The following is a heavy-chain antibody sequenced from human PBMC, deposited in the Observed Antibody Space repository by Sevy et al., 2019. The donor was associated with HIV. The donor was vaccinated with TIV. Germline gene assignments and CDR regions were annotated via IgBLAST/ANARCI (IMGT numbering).Heavy chain of an antibody. V-gene: IGHV5-51*01. CDR2: IYPGDPAP. CDR3: ARLNGFEPYSYYALDV. D-gene: IGHD5-12*01. CDR1: GYSFTHYW. J-gene: IGHJ6*02. Sequence: GESLKISCEGSGYSFTHYWIAWVRQIPGKGLEWMGIIYPGDPAPTYSPSFQGRVTISADKSINIAYLQLSRLRASDTAIYYCARLNGFEPYSYYALDVWGQGTTVTVSS.